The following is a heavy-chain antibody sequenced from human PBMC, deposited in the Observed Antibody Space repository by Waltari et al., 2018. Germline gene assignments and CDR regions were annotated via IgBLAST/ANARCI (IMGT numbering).Heavy chain of an antibody. J-gene: IGHJ6*03. Sequence: QVQLQQWGAGLLKPSETLSLTCAVYGGSFSGYYWSWISQRPGKGLEWSGEINHRRRPNLNPSLKSRVTISVDTSKNQFSLKLSSVTAADTAVYYCARGAYYYYYYMDVWGKGTTVTVSS. V-gene: IGHV4-34*01. CDR3: ARGAYYYYYYMDV. CDR1: GGSFSGYY. CDR2: INHRRRP.